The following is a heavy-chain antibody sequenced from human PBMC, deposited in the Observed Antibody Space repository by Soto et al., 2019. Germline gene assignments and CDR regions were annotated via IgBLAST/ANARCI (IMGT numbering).Heavy chain of an antibody. J-gene: IGHJ6*02. D-gene: IGHD6-13*01. CDR2: ISSSSSYI. CDR3: ARYSSPAPNYYYYGMDV. CDR1: GFTFSSYS. V-gene: IGHV3-21*01. Sequence: EVQLVESGGGLVKPGGSLRLSCAASGFTFSSYSMNWVRQAPGKGLECVSSISSSSSYIYYADSVKGRFTISRDNAKNSLYLQMNSLRSEDTAVYYCARYSSPAPNYYYYGMDVWGQGTTVTVSS.